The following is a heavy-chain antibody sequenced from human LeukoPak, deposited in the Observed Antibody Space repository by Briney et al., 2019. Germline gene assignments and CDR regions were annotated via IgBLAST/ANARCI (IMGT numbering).Heavy chain of an antibody. CDR2: IHHSGYT. V-gene: IGHV4-38-2*02. CDR3: ARRGGSGYDQYYFDY. CDR1: GYSISSGYY. D-gene: IGHD5-12*01. Sequence: SETLSLTCTVSGYSISSGYYWGWIRQPPGKGLQWIGSIHHSGYTYYNPSLESRVTISIDSSKNQFSLKLNSVTAADTAIYYCARRGGSGYDQYYFDYWGQGTLVTVSS. J-gene: IGHJ4*02.